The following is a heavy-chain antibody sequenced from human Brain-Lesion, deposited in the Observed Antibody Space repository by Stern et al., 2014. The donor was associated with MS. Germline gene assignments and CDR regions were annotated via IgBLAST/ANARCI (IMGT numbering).Heavy chain of an antibody. CDR3: ARGHWELLGNNYFDS. D-gene: IGHD1-26*01. CDR2: LHASGAT. CDR1: GASISSGTSY. Sequence: VQLVESGPGLVKPSQTLSLTCTVSGASISSGTSYWSWIRQPAGGGLEWIGRLHASGATYYNPSLKRRVTISGDTSKTQFSLTLNSVTAADTAVYYCARGHWELLGNNYFDSWGQGTLVTVSS. V-gene: IGHV4-61*02. J-gene: IGHJ4*02.